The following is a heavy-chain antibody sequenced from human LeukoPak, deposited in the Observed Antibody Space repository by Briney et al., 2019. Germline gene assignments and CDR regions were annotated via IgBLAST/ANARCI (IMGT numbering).Heavy chain of an antibody. D-gene: IGHD2-8*01. CDR2: ISDSGGST. CDR3: AKDTSIGRYCTNGVCSPFDY. V-gene: IGHV3-23*01. J-gene: IGHJ4*02. CDR1: GFTFSSYA. Sequence: GSLRLSCAASGFTFSSYAMSWVRQAPGQGLEWVSAISDSGGSTYAADSVKGRFTISRDNSKNTLYLQMNSLRAEDTAVYYCAKDTSIGRYCTNGVCSPFDYWGQGTLVTVSS.